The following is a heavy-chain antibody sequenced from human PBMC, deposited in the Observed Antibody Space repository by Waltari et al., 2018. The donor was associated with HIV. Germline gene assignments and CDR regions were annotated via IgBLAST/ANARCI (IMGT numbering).Heavy chain of an antibody. CDR2: IWYDGDNK. Sequence: QVQLVECGGGVVQPGRSLRLSCAASGFTLSNFAMHWVRQAPGKGLEWVAVIWYDGDNKYYADSVKGRFTISRDNSKNTLYLQMNSLRVEDTAVYYCARGGYYYDISGYYHYWGQGTLVTVSS. CDR3: ARGGYYYDISGYYHY. D-gene: IGHD3-22*01. V-gene: IGHV3-33*01. J-gene: IGHJ4*02. CDR1: GFTLSNFA.